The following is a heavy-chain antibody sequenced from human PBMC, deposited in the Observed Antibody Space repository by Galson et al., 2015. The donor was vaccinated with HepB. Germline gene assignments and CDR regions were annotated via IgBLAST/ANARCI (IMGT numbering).Heavy chain of an antibody. CDR3: GKDPVRASYRPYGMDV. CDR1: GFTFNSYA. J-gene: IGHJ6*02. Sequence: SLRLSCAASGFTFNSYAMSWVRQAPGKGLEWVSSISGRGDNTYDAASVKGRFTISRDNSKKMVFLQMNNLRAEDTALYYCGKDPVRASYRPYGMDVWGQGTTVTVSS. V-gene: IGHV3-23*01. D-gene: IGHD5-18*01. CDR2: ISGRGDNT.